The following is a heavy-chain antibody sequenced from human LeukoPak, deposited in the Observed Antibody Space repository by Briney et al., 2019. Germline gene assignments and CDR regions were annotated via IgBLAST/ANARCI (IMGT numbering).Heavy chain of an antibody. CDR1: GFTFSSYG. D-gene: IGHD3-16*01. Sequence: QPGGSLRLSCEASGFTFSSYGMHRVRQAPGKGLEWVAIISYDGNSRYYVDSLRGRFTISRDNSKNTVDLQMDSLRAEDTAVYYCARDVNAAKNGLHYGADCCGQGSLVTVSS. V-gene: IGHV3-33*01. J-gene: IGHJ4*02. CDR3: ARDVNAAKNGLHYGADC. CDR2: ISYDGNSR.